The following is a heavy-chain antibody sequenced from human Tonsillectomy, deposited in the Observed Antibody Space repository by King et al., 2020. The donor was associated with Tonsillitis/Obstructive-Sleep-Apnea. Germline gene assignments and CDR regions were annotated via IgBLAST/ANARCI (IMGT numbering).Heavy chain of an antibody. Sequence: VQLVESGAEVKKPGASVKVSCKASNYTFTSYGINWVRQAPGQGLEWMGWISAYNGNTNYAQKFQGRVTMTTDTFTSTAYMELRSLRSDDTAVYYCGRGNYDSSGYYDGFDYWGQGTLVTVSS. D-gene: IGHD3-22*01. CDR1: NYTFTSYG. J-gene: IGHJ4*02. CDR3: GRGNYDSSGYYDGFDY. V-gene: IGHV1-18*01. CDR2: ISAYNGNT.